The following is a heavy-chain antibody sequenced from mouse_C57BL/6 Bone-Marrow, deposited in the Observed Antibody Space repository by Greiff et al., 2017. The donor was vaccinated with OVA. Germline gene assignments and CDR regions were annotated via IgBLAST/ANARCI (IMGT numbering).Heavy chain of an antibody. D-gene: IGHD2-5*01. CDR3: TRGYSNYYAMDY. CDR2: IDPETGGT. V-gene: IGHV1-15*01. CDR1: GYTFTDYE. Sequence: VQLVESGAELVRPGASVTLSCKASGYTFTDYEMPWVKQTPVHGLEWIGAIDPETGGTAYNQKFKGKAILTADKSSSTAYMELRSLTSDDSAVYYCTRGYSNYYAMDYWGQGTSVTVSS. J-gene: IGHJ4*01.